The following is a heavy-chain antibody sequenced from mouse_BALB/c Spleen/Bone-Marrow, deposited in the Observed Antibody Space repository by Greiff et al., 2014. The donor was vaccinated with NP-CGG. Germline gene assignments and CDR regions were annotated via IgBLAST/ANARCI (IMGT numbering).Heavy chain of an antibody. D-gene: IGHD2-14*01. V-gene: IGHV14-3*02. Sequence: EVKVEESGAELVKPGASVKLSCAASGFNIKDTYMHWVKQRPEQGLEWIGRIDPANGNTKYDPKFQGKATITADTSSNTAYLQLSSLTSEDTAVYYCAAYFRYLAWFAYWGQGTLVTVSA. CDR1: GFNIKDTY. J-gene: IGHJ3*01. CDR3: AAYFRYLAWFAY. CDR2: IDPANGNT.